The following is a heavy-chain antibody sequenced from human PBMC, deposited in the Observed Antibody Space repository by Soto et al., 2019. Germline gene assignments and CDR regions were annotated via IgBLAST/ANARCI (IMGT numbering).Heavy chain of an antibody. V-gene: IGHV1-69*06. CDR1: GGTFSSDP. J-gene: IGHJ4*02. CDR3: ARRDSRGYFRYFDN. CDR2: TNANLGTG. D-gene: IGHD5-18*01. Sequence: QVQLVQSGAEVKKPGSSVKVSCKASGGTFSSDPISWVRQAPGQGLEWMGGTNANLGTGNYAQKFQGRLTITTDISTTTAYMELSTLRSEDTAVYYCARRDSRGYFRYFDNWGQGTLVTVSS.